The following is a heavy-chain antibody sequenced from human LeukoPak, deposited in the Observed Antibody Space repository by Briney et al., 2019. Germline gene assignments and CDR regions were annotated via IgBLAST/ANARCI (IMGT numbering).Heavy chain of an antibody. CDR2: INPNSGGT. CDR3: ARAESNFVVVPAANGGPASFDY. V-gene: IGHV1-2*06. J-gene: IGHJ4*02. CDR1: GYTFTGYY. D-gene: IGHD2-2*01. Sequence: GASVKVSCKASGYTFTGYYMHWVRQAPGQGLEWMGRINPNSGGTNYAQKFQGRVTMTRDTSISTAYMELSRLRSDDTAVYYCARAESNFVVVPAANGGPASFDYWGQGTLVTVSS.